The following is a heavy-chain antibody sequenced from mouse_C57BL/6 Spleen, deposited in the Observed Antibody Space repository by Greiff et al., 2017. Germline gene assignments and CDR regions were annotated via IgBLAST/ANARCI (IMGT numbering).Heavy chain of an antibody. V-gene: IGHV1-74*01. CDR3: AIESYYYGSSLLAMDY. Sequence: QVQLKQPGAELVKPGASVKVSCKASGYTFTSYWMHWVKQRPGQGLEWIGRIHPSDSDTNYNQKFKGKATLTVDKSSSTAYMQLSSLTSEDSAVYYCAIESYYYGSSLLAMDYWGQGTSVTVSS. CDR1: GYTFTSYW. CDR2: IHPSDSDT. D-gene: IGHD1-1*01. J-gene: IGHJ4*01.